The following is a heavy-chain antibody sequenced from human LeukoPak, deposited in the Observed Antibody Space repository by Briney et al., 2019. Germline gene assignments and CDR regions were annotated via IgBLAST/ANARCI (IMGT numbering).Heavy chain of an antibody. J-gene: IGHJ4*02. V-gene: IGHV3-30*02. CDR1: GFTFSSYG. Sequence: PGGSLRLSCAASGFTFSSYGMHWVRQAPGKGLEWVAFIRYDGSNKYYADSVKGRFTISRDNAKNSLYLQMNSLRAEDTAVYYCARNLGYYGSGSYYKAAGYWGQGTLVTVSS. CDR3: ARNLGYYGSGSYYKAAGY. D-gene: IGHD3-10*01. CDR2: IRYDGSNK.